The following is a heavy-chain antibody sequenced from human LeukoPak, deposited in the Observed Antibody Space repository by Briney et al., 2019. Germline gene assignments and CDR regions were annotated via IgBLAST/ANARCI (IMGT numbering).Heavy chain of an antibody. D-gene: IGHD3-22*01. CDR1: GGSISSGDYY. Sequence: SETLSLTCTVSGGSISSGDYYWSWIRQPPGKGLEWIGYIYYSGSTYYNPSLKSRVTISVDTSKNQFSLKLSSVTAADTAVYYCARDRYYYDSKNYYYSGMDVWGQGPTVTVSS. J-gene: IGHJ6*02. V-gene: IGHV4-30-4*01. CDR2: IYYSGST. CDR3: ARDRYYYDSKNYYYSGMDV.